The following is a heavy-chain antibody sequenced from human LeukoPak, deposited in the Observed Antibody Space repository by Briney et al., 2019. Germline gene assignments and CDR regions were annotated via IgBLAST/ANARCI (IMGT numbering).Heavy chain of an antibody. CDR1: GGSISSSSYY. V-gene: IGHV4-39*07. J-gene: IGHJ3*02. Sequence: SETLSLTCTVSGGSISSSSYYWGWIRQPPGKGLEWIGSIYYSGSTYYDPSLKSRVTISIDTSKNQFSLNLSSVTAADTAVHYCARDQALGYGWPTVLAIDIWGQGTMVTVSS. CDR3: ARDQALGYGWPTVLAIDI. D-gene: IGHD6-19*01. CDR2: IYYSGST.